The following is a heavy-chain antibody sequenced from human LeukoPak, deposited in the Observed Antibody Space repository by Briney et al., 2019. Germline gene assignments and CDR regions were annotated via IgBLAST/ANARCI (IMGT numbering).Heavy chain of an antibody. CDR3: VKGYYYDSSGPYDY. V-gene: IGHV3-9*01. D-gene: IGHD3-22*01. J-gene: IGHJ4*02. Sequence: GGSLRLSCAASGFTFDDYAMHWVRQAPGRGLEWVSGISWNSGSIGYADSVKGRFTISRDNAKSSLYLQMNSLRAEDTALYYCVKGYYYDSSGPYDYWGQGTLVTVSS. CDR1: GFTFDDYA. CDR2: ISWNSGSI.